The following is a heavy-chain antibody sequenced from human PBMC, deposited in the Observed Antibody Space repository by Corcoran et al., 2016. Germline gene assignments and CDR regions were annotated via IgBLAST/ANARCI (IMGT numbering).Heavy chain of an antibody. CDR1: GYTFTRYN. D-gene: IGHD3-10*01. V-gene: IGHV1-3*04. CDR3: AMGANPESDY. Sequence: QVQLVQSGAEVTKPGASVKVTCKASGYTFTRYNMHWVRQAPGQGLEWMGWINIDSGSTKYSQKFQGRVTTTRDTSASTAYMELSSLGAEDTAGYYCAMGANPESDYWGQGTLVTVSS. J-gene: IGHJ4*02. CDR2: INIDSGST.